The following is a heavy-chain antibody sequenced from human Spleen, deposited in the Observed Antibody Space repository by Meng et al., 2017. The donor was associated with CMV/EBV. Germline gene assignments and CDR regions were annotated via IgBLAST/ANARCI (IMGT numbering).Heavy chain of an antibody. J-gene: IGHJ4*02. CDR2: INPTDGIT. Sequence: ASVKVSCKASGYTFTYYYMHWVRQAPGQGLEWMGMINPTDGITNYAQRFQGRVTMTRDTSISTAYMELSRLRSDDTAVYYCARGGEGIDYWGQGTLVTVSS. V-gene: IGHV1-2*02. CDR1: GYTFTYYY. D-gene: IGHD3-10*01. CDR3: ARGGEGIDY.